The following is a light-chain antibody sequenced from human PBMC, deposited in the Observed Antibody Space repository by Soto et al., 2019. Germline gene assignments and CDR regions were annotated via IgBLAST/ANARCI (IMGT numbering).Light chain of an antibody. J-gene: IGKJ5*01. Sequence: DIQMNQSPSTLSASVGDRVTITCRASQSISSWLAWYQQKPGKAPKLLIYKASSLESGVPSRFSGSGSGTEFTLTISSLQPDDFATYYCQQYNSYSITFGQGTRLEI. CDR1: QSISSW. V-gene: IGKV1-5*03. CDR3: QQYNSYSIT. CDR2: KAS.